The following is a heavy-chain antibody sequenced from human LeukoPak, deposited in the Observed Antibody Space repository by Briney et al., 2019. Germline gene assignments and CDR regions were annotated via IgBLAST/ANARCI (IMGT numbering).Heavy chain of an antibody. D-gene: IGHD3-10*01. V-gene: IGHV4-61*02. CDR2: IYTGGST. J-gene: IGHJ3*02. Sequence: SETLSLTCTVSGGSISSGSYYWSWIRQPAGKGLEWIGRIYTGGSTNYNPSLKSRVTISVDTSKNQFSLKLSSVTAADTAVYYCARDIVTMVRGAPSAFDIWGQGTMVTVSS. CDR1: GGSISSGSYY. CDR3: ARDIVTMVRGAPSAFDI.